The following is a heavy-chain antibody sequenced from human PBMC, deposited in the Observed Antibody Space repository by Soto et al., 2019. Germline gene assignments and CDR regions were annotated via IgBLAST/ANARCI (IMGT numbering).Heavy chain of an antibody. CDR2: IKSKSDGGTI. CDR1: GFTCSNAW. CDR3: TTFTVGNH. D-gene: IGHD4-17*01. J-gene: IGHJ4*02. Sequence: EVQLVESGGGLVEPGGSLRLSCAASGFTCSNAWMNWVRQAPGKGLEWVGRIKSKSDGGTIDHSAPVTGRFTISSRDSENTVYLQMNRLKTEDPAMYYCTTFTVGNHWGQGTLVTVS. V-gene: IGHV3-15*07.